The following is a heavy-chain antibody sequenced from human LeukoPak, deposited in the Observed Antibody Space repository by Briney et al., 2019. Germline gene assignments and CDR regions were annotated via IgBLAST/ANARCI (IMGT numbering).Heavy chain of an antibody. CDR2: ISWDATIK. CDR1: GFTFRSHA. J-gene: IGHJ4*02. V-gene: IGHV3-30-3*01. D-gene: IGHD6-19*01. CDR3: ARDYSGWYVFDY. Sequence: PGGSLRLSCAASGFTFRSHAMHWVRQAPGKGLEWVAFISWDATIKYYAESVKGRFTLSRDNSKNTLYLQMNSLGAEDTAVYYCARDYSGWYVFDYWGQGTLVAVSS.